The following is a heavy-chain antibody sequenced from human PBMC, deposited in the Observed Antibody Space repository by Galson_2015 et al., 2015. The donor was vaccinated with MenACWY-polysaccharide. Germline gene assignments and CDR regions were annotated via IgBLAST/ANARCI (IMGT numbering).Heavy chain of an antibody. Sequence: SVKVSCKASGYTFSSYDINWVRQAPGQGLEWMGWMNPNSGNTGYAQKFKGRVTMTRNTSISTAYMELSSLTSEDTAVYYCARGRRDTAVTAPAAVLLDYWGQGILVSFSS. V-gene: IGHV1-8*01. J-gene: IGHJ4*02. CDR2: MNPNSGNT. D-gene: IGHD2-21*02. CDR3: ARGRRDTAVTAPAAVLLDY. CDR1: GYTFSSYD.